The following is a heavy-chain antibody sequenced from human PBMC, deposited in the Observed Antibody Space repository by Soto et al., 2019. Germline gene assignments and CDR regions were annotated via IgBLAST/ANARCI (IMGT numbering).Heavy chain of an antibody. D-gene: IGHD3-9*01. CDR3: ATGGILTPGQRGLCDY. Sequence: ESGGGVVQPGRSLGLSCAVSGFTFSTYAMHWVRQAPGKGLEWVAGISKDGSDEFYADSVKGRVTISRDNSKNTLYLQIGSLYLEDTAVYFCATGGILTPGQRGLCDYWGQGTLVTVSS. CDR2: ISKDGSDE. CDR1: GFTFSTYA. J-gene: IGHJ4*02. V-gene: IGHV3-30*04.